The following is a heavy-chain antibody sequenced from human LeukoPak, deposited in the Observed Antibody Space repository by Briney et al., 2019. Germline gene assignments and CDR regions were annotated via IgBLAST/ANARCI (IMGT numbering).Heavy chain of an antibody. CDR2: IYYSGST. J-gene: IGHJ3*02. CDR1: GGSISSYY. CDR3: AREGYYDSSGPGSAFDI. Sequence: SETLSLTCTVSGGSISSYYWSWIRQPPGKGLEWIGYIYYSGSTNYNPSLKSRVTISVDTSKNQLSLKLSSVTAADTAVYYCAREGYYDSSGPGSAFDIWGQGTMVTVSS. D-gene: IGHD3-22*01. V-gene: IGHV4-59*01.